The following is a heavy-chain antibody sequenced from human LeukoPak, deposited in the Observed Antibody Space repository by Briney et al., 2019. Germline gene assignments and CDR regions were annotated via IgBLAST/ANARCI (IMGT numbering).Heavy chain of an antibody. CDR2: INPNSGGT. V-gene: IGHV1-2*02. D-gene: IGHD3-9*01. Sequence: GASVKVSCKASGYTFTGYYMHWVRQAPGQGLEWMGWINPNSGGTNYAQKFQGRVTMTRDTSISTAYMELSRLRSDDTAVYYCARVSDILTGYSSVYYLDYWGQGTLVTVSS. J-gene: IGHJ4*02. CDR1: GYTFTGYY. CDR3: ARVSDILTGYSSVYYLDY.